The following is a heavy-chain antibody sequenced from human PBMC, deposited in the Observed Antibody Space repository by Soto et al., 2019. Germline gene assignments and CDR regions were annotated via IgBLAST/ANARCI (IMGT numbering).Heavy chain of an antibody. D-gene: IGHD2-15*01. CDR2: ISSSGSTI. CDR3: ARDVLGYCSGGSCAGTYGMDV. J-gene: IGHJ6*02. Sequence: GGSLRLSCAASGFTFSDYYMSWIRQAPGKGLEWVSYISSSGSTIYYADSVKGRFTISRDNAKNSLYLQMNSLRAEDTAVYYCARDVLGYCSGGSCAGTYGMDVWGQGTTVTV. V-gene: IGHV3-11*01. CDR1: GFTFSDYY.